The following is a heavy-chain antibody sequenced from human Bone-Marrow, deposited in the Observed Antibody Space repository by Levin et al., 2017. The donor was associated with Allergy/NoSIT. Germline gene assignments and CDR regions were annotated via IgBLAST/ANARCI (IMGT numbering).Heavy chain of an antibody. CDR2: INHSGST. V-gene: IGHV4-34*01. CDR1: GGSFSGYY. Sequence: KPSETLSLTCAVYGGSFSGYYWSWIRQPPGKGLEWIGEINHSGSTNYNPSLKSRVTISVDTSKNQFSLKLSSVTAADTAVYYCARLTVTSPSFDYWGQGTLVTVSS. CDR3: ARLTVTSPSFDY. J-gene: IGHJ4*02. D-gene: IGHD4-17*01.